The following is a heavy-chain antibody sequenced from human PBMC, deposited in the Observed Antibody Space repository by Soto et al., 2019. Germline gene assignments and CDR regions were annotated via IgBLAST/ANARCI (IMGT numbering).Heavy chain of an antibody. CDR1: GFSLTTRGMT. Sequence: SGPTLVNPTQTLTLTCTVSGFSLTTRGMTLGWIRQPPGKAPEWLALSTQYSPSLQSRLTFTEDTSKNQVVLTMTNMDPVDTATYPCTLRQDTSRGVIYWGPGIMVTASS. J-gene: IGHJ4*02. CDR3: TLRQDTSRGVIY. V-gene: IGHV2-5*01. CDR2: ST. D-gene: IGHD6-13*01.